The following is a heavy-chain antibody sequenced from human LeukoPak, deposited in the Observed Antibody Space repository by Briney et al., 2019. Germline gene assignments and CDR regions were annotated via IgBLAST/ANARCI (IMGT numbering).Heavy chain of an antibody. CDR3: ARTSIAARRRYFDY. Sequence: SETLSLTCAVHGGSFSGYYWSWIRQPPGKGLEWIGEINHSGSTNYNPSLKSRVTISVDTSKNQFSLKLSSVTAADTAVYYCARTSIAARRRYFDYWGQGTLVTVSS. J-gene: IGHJ4*02. V-gene: IGHV4-34*01. D-gene: IGHD6-6*01. CDR2: INHSGST. CDR1: GGSFSGYY.